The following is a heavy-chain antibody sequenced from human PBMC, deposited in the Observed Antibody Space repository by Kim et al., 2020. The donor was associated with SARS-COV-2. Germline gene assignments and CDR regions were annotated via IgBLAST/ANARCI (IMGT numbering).Heavy chain of an antibody. CDR2: ISYDGSNK. Sequence: GGSLRLSCAASGFTFSSYAMHWVRQAPGKGLEWVAVISYDGSNKYYADSVKGRFTISRDNSKNTLYLQMNSLRAEDTAVYYCARDSFSEGPGFDYWGQGTLVTVSS. CDR1: GFTFSSYA. J-gene: IGHJ4*02. V-gene: IGHV3-30-3*01. CDR3: ARDSFSEGPGFDY.